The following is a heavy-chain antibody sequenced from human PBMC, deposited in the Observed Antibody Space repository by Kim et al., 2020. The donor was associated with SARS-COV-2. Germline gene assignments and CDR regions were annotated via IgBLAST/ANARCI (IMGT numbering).Heavy chain of an antibody. CDR3: AKGHTETIGGIDY. D-gene: IGHD1-26*01. Sequence: RGSLRLSCAASGFTFSNYAMSWVRQAPGMGLEWVSFISDSGGSTYYADSVKGRFTFSRDNSKNTLYLQMTSLRAEDTALYYCAKGHTETIGGIDYWGQGTLVTVSS. CDR1: GFTFSNYA. CDR2: ISDSGGST. V-gene: IGHV3-23*01. J-gene: IGHJ4*02.